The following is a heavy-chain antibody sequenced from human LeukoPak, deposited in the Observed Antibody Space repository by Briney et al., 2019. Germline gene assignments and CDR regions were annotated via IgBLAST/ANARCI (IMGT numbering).Heavy chain of an antibody. CDR2: IYYSGST. CDR3: ARAYYGSGSYSFDY. J-gene: IGHJ4*02. V-gene: IGHV4-31*11. Sequence: SETLSLTCAVYGGSFSGYYWSWIRQHPGKGLEWIGYIYYSGSTYYNPSLKSRVTISVDTSKNQFSLKLSSVTAADTAVYYCARAYYGSGSYSFDYWGQGTLVTVSS. CDR1: GGSFSGYY. D-gene: IGHD3-10*01.